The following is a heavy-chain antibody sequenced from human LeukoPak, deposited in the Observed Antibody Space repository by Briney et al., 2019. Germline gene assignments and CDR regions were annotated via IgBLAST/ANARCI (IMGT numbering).Heavy chain of an antibody. J-gene: IGHJ6*02. CDR3: ARALRIETFGVRRYYYHAMNV. Sequence: ASVKVSCKASGYTFTNYYMHWVRQAPGQGLEWMGVINPSSLGTTYAQRFQGRVTMTTDTSTSTVYMDPSSLRSEDTAVYYCARALRIETFGVRRYYYHAMNVWGQGTTVTVSS. V-gene: IGHV1-46*01. CDR2: INPSSLGT. CDR1: GYTFTNYY. D-gene: IGHD3-3*01.